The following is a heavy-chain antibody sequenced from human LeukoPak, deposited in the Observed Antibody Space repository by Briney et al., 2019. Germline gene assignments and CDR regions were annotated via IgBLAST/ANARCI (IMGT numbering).Heavy chain of an antibody. D-gene: IGHD6-19*01. CDR3: ARVGEVAGTSRPFDY. V-gene: IGHV4-59*10. CDR2: IYTSGST. Sequence: SETLSLTCAVYGGSFSGYYWSWIRQPAGKGLEWIGRIYTSGSTNYNPSLKSRVTISVDTPKNQFSLKLRSVTAADTAVYYCARVGEVAGTSRPFDYWGQGTLVTVSS. J-gene: IGHJ4*02. CDR1: GGSFSGYY.